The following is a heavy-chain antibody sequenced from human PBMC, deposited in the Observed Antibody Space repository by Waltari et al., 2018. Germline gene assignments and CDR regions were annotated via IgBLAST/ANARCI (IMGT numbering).Heavy chain of an antibody. Sequence: QVQLQESGPGLVKLSETLSLTCTVSGGSISTYYWSWIRQPPGKGLEWIGYIYTSGSTTYNPSLKSRVTISVDTSKNQFSLKLTSVAAADTAVYYCARGRWVAYNLIYFDYWGQGALVTVSS. D-gene: IGHD1-1*01. V-gene: IGHV4-4*09. J-gene: IGHJ4*02. CDR3: ARGRWVAYNLIYFDY. CDR2: IYTSGST. CDR1: GGSISTYY.